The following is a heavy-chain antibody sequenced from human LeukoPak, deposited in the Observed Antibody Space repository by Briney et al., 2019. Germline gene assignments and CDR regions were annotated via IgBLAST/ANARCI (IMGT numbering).Heavy chain of an antibody. CDR3: ARARSSYGYGDAFDI. CDR2: ISYDGSSK. V-gene: IGHV3-30*04. D-gene: IGHD5-18*01. Sequence: PGGSLRLSCAASGFSFRSYTLDWVRQAPGKGLEGVAVISYDGSSKYYADSVKGRFTISRDNSKNTLYLQMNSLRAEDTAVYYCARARSSYGYGDAFDIWGQGTMVTVSS. J-gene: IGHJ3*02. CDR1: GFSFRSYT.